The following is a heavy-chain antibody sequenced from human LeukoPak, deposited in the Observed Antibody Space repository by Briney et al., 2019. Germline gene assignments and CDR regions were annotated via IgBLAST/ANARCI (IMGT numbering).Heavy chain of an antibody. CDR3: ARSAPLHSSSWYRDAFDI. Sequence: GASVKVSCKASGYTFTGYYMHWVRQAPGQGLEWMGWINPNSGGTNYAQKFQGRVAMTRDTSISTAYMELSRLRSDDTAVYYCARSAPLHSSSWYRDAFDIWGQGTMVTVSS. J-gene: IGHJ3*02. D-gene: IGHD6-13*01. CDR2: INPNSGGT. V-gene: IGHV1-2*02. CDR1: GYTFTGYY.